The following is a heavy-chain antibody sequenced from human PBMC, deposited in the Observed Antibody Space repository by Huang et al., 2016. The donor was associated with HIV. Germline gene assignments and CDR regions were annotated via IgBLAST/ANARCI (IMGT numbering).Heavy chain of an antibody. CDR1: GGSVSSGSYY. D-gene: IGHD3-10*01. CDR3: AREGGYYYASGTGVSH. J-gene: IGHJ4*02. Sequence: QVQLQESGPGLVKPSETLSLTCTVSGGSVSSGSYYWNWIRQPPGKGLEWIGYIYYSGSTNYNPALKSQVTRSVDTSKNQFSLKLSSVTAADTAVYYCAREGGYYYASGTGVSHWGQGTLVTVSS. CDR2: IYYSGST. V-gene: IGHV4-61*01.